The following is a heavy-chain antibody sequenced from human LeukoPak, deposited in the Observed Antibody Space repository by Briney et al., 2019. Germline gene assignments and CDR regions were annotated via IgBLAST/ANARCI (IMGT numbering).Heavy chain of an antibody. V-gene: IGHV3-21*01. CDR3: ARGPDYYDSSGYYSDLYFDY. Sequence: GGSLRLSCAASRFTFSSYSMNWVRQAPGKGLEWVSSISSSGSFIYYADSVKGRFTIPRDNAQNSLSLQMNSLRAEDTAVYYCARGPDYYDSSGYYSDLYFDYWGQGTLVTVSS. J-gene: IGHJ4*02. CDR2: ISSSGSFI. CDR1: RFTFSSYS. D-gene: IGHD3-22*01.